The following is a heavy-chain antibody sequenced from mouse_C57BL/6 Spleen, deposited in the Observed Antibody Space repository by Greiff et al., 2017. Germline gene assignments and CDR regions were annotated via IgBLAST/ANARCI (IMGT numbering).Heavy chain of an antibody. CDR1: GYSITSGYY. Sequence: EVQLQESGPGLVKPSQSLSLTCSVTGYSITSGYYWNWIRQFPGNKLEWMGYISYDGSKNYNPSLKNRISITRDTSKNQFFLKLNSVTTEDTATYYCARVEDDEDYAMDYWGQGTSVTVSS. V-gene: IGHV3-6*01. CDR3: ARVEDDEDYAMDY. J-gene: IGHJ4*01. D-gene: IGHD2-12*01. CDR2: ISYDGSK.